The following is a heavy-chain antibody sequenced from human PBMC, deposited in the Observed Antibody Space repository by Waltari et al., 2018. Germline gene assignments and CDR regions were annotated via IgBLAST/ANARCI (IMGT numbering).Heavy chain of an antibody. V-gene: IGHV1-18*01. CDR2: IRADTGNT. CDR1: GYSFTNYA. D-gene: IGHD1-26*01. Sequence: QVQLVQSGGEVKKPGALVKVSCTASGYSFTNYAISWVRQAPGQGLEWMGWIRADTGNTIYAQNLQGRVTLTADTSSSTAYMELRSLRSDDTAVYYCARPSLGQYYFYGMEVWGQGTTVTVSS. J-gene: IGHJ6*02. CDR3: ARPSLGQYYFYGMEV.